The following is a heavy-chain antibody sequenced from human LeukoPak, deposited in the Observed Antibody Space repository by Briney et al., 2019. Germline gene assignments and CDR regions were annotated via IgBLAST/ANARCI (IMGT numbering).Heavy chain of an antibody. CDR2: IKEDGSEK. CDR1: GFTFSGSW. D-gene: IGHD3-16*01. V-gene: IGHV3-7*03. J-gene: IGHJ4*02. Sequence: GGSLRLSCIASGFTFSGSWMHWVRQAPGGGLEWVADIKEDGSEKYYMDSVKGRFTISRDNAKNSLYLQMNSLKAEDTAVYYCAKDNGGGGFDYWGQGTLVTVSS. CDR3: AKDNGGGGFDY.